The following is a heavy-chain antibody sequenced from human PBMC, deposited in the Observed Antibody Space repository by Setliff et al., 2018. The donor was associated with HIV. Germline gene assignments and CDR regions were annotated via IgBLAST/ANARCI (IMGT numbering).Heavy chain of an antibody. V-gene: IGHV1-18*01. D-gene: IGHD3-22*01. CDR3: ARFPDPSQIVVVMPPDY. J-gene: IGHJ4*02. Sequence: ASVKVSCKASGGTFRSTAISWVRQAPGEGLEWMGRISAYNGNTNYAQKLQGRVTMTTDTSTSTAYMELRSLRSDDTAMYFCARFPDPSQIVVVMPPDYWGQGTLVTVSS. CDR1: GGTFRSTA. CDR2: ISAYNGNT.